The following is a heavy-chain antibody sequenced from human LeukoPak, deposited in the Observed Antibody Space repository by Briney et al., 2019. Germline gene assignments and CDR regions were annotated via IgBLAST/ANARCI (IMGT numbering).Heavy chain of an antibody. Sequence: PGRSLRLSCEASEITFSSYAMHWVRQAPGKGLEWVALIRYYGDNRFYADSVKGRFTVSRDNSKNTFYLQMRSLKPEDTALYYCATITESPDYWGQGTLVTVSS. CDR3: ATITESPDY. D-gene: IGHD1-20*01. V-gene: IGHV3-30*04. CDR1: EITFSSYA. CDR2: IRYYGDNR. J-gene: IGHJ4*02.